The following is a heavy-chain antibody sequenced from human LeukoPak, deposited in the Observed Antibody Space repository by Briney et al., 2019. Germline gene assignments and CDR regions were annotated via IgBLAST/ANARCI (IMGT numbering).Heavy chain of an antibody. Sequence: GASVKVSCKASGYTFTSNVITWVRQAPGQGLEWMAVINPSGTTTTYARKFQGRLTLTRDMSTTTVYMELSSLRSEDTAVYYCARGPSITMVRGGQWYYYMDVWGKGTTVTISS. CDR2: INPSGTTT. CDR1: GYTFTSNV. V-gene: IGHV1-46*01. CDR3: ARGPSITMVRGGQWYYYMDV. D-gene: IGHD3-10*01. J-gene: IGHJ6*03.